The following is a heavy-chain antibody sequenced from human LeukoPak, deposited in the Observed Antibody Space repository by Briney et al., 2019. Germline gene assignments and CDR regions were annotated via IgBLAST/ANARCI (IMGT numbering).Heavy chain of an antibody. CDR1: GFTFSSNS. V-gene: IGHV3-21*01. CDR2: ISSSSSYI. D-gene: IGHD6-19*01. Sequence: GGSLRLSCAASGFTFSSNSMNWVRQAPGKGLEWVSSISSSSSYIYYADSVKGRFTISRDNAKNSLYLQMNSLRAEDTAVYYCAREEYSSGWYQYYYMDVWGKGTTVTVSS. CDR3: AREEYSSGWYQYYYMDV. J-gene: IGHJ6*03.